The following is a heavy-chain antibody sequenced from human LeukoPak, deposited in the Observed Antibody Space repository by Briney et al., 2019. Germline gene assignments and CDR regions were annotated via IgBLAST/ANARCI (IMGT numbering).Heavy chain of an antibody. J-gene: IGHJ4*02. CDR3: ARGWISDSFDY. Sequence: QPGRSLRLSCAASGFTFSSYEMNWVRQAPGKGLEWVSYISSSGSNIYYADSVEGRFTISRDNAKNSLYLQMNSLRAEDTAVYYCARGWISDSFDYWGQGTLVTVSS. V-gene: IGHV3-48*03. D-gene: IGHD5-12*01. CDR1: GFTFSSYE. CDR2: ISSSGSNI.